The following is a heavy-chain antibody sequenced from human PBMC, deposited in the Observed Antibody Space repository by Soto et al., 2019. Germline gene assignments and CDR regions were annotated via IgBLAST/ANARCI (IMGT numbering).Heavy chain of an antibody. CDR1: GYSFTSYW. V-gene: IGHV5-10-1*01. Sequence: GESLKISCKGSGYSFTSYWISWVRQMPGKGLEWMGRIDPSDSYTNYSPSFQGHVNISADKSISTAYLQWSSLKASDTAMYYCARCSSTSCYYNWFDPWGQGTLVTVSS. D-gene: IGHD2-2*01. CDR3: ARCSSTSCYYNWFDP. J-gene: IGHJ5*02. CDR2: IDPSDSYT.